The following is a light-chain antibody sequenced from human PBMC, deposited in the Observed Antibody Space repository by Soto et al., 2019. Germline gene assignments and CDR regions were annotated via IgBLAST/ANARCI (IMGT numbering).Light chain of an antibody. Sequence: EIVWTQSPGTLSLSPGERATLSFRASQSISSAYIAWYQQKPGQAPRLLIYDASNRATGIPARFSGSGSGTDFTLTISSLEPEDFAVYYCQQRSNWLWTFGQGTKVDIK. J-gene: IGKJ1*01. CDR1: QSISSAY. CDR2: DAS. V-gene: IGKV3-11*01. CDR3: QQRSNWLWT.